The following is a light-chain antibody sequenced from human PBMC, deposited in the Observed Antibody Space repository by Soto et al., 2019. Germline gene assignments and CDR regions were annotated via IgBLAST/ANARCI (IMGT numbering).Light chain of an antibody. Sequence: IVMTQSPATLSVSPGARAPPSCRASQSVSSNLAWYQQKPGQAPRLLIYGASTRATGIPARFSGSGSGTEFTLTISSLQSEDFAVYYCQQRSNWPPITFGQGTRLEIK. V-gene: IGKV3-15*01. J-gene: IGKJ5*01. CDR1: QSVSSN. CDR3: QQRSNWPPIT. CDR2: GAS.